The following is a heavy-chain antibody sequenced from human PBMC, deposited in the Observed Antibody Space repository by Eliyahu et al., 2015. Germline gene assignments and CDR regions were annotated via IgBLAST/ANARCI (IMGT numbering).Heavy chain of an antibody. CDR2: INHSGST. V-gene: IGHV4-34*01. D-gene: IGHD2-8*01. CDR1: GGSFSGYY. J-gene: IGHJ4*02. CDR3: ARDVYCTNGVCSDY. Sequence: QVQLQQWGAGLLKSSETLSLTCAVXGGSFSGYYWSWXRXPPGKGLEWIGEINHSGSTNYNPSLKSRVTISVDTSKNQFSLKLSSVTAADTAVYYCARDVYCTNGVCSDYWGQGTLVTVSS.